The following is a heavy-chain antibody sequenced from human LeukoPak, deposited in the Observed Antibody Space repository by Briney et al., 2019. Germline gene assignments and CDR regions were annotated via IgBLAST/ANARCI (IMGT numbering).Heavy chain of an antibody. D-gene: IGHD5-18*01. CDR3: AKGYRGHFDY. J-gene: IGHJ4*02. CDR1: GFTFSAHH. Sequence: GRSLRLSCAASGFTFSAHHMSWVCQGPWNGLAWVSYISSSGSTIYYADSVKGRFTISRDNAKNSLYLQMNSLRAEDTAVYYCAKGYRGHFDYWGQGTLVTVSS. V-gene: IGHV3-11*01. CDR2: ISSSGSTI.